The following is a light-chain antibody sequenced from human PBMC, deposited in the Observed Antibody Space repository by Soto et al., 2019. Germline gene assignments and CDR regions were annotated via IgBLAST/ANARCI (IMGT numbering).Light chain of an antibody. CDR1: QSISTF. J-gene: IGKJ4*01. Sequence: DIQMTQSPSSLSASVGDRVTITCRAGQSISTFLNWYQQKPGKAPKLLIYGASNLESGVPSTFSGSGSGTDFTLTISSLQPEDFAAYYCQQCFSTPPLTFGGGTKVEIK. CDR3: QQCFSTPPLT. CDR2: GAS. V-gene: IGKV1-39*01.